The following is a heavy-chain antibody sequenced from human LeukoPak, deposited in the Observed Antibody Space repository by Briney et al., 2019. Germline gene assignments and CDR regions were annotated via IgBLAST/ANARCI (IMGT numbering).Heavy chain of an antibody. V-gene: IGHV4-38-2*01. CDR3: AISNNYDFWSGYNMDV. CDR1: GYSISSGYY. J-gene: IGHJ6*03. CDR2: IYHSGRT. D-gene: IGHD3-3*01. Sequence: PSETLSLTCAVSGYSISSGYYWGWIRQPPGKRLEWIGSIYHSGRTYYNPSLKSRVTISVDTSKNQFSLKLSSVTAADTAVYYCAISNNYDFWSGYNMDVWGKGTTVTVSS.